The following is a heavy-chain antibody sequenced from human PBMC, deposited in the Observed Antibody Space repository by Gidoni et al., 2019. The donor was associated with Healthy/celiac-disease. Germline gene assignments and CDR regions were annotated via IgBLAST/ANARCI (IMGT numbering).Heavy chain of an antibody. CDR2: IIHSGST. J-gene: IGHJ6*02. D-gene: IGHD6-13*01. CDR3: ARGGDIAAATSNGMDV. CDR1: GGSFRGYY. Sequence: QVQLQQCGAGLLKPSETLSLTCAVYGGSFRGYYWSWVRQPPGKGLEWIGEIIHSGSTNDNPSLKSRVTISVDTSKNQFSLKLSSVTAADTAVYYCARGGDIAAATSNGMDVWGQGTTVTVSS. V-gene: IGHV4-34*01.